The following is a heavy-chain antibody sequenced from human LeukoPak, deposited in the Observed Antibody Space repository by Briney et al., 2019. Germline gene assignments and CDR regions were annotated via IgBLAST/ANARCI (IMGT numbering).Heavy chain of an antibody. V-gene: IGHV3-23*01. Sequence: PGGSLRLSCAASGFTFSSYAMSWVRQAPGTGLEWVSAISGSGGSTYYADSVKGRFTISRDNSKNTLYLQMNSLRAEDTAVYYCAKVPYITIFGVVIIQGGYFDYWGQGTLVTVSS. CDR1: GFTFSSYA. CDR2: ISGSGGST. J-gene: IGHJ4*02. CDR3: AKVPYITIFGVVIIQGGYFDY. D-gene: IGHD3-3*01.